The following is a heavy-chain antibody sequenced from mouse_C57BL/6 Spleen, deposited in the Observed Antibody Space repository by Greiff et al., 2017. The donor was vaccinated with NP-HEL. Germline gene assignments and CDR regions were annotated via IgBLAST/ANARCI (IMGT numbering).Heavy chain of an antibody. D-gene: IGHD2-4*01. CDR3: ARRGGLRHYFDY. Sequence: QVQLQQPGAELVRPGSSVKLSCKASGYTFTSYWMHWVKQRPIQGLEWIGNIDPSDSETHYNQKFKDKATLTVDKSSSTAYMQLSSLTSEDSAVYYCARRGGLRHYFDYWGQGTTLTVSS. J-gene: IGHJ2*01. V-gene: IGHV1-52*01. CDR1: GYTFTSYW. CDR2: IDPSDSET.